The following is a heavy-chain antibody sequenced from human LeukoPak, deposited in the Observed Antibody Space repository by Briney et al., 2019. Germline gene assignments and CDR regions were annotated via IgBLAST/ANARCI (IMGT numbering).Heavy chain of an antibody. D-gene: IGHD2-15*01. CDR2: ITSSCSSI. Sequence: GGSLRLSCAASGFTFSSYSLNWVRQAPGKGLEWVSYITSSCSSIYYADSVKGRFTISRGNAKNSLYLQMNSLRAEDTAMYYCARDYCSGGRCYSVDYWGQGTLVTVSS. V-gene: IGHV3-48*04. J-gene: IGHJ4*02. CDR1: GFTFSSYS. CDR3: ARDYCSGGRCYSVDY.